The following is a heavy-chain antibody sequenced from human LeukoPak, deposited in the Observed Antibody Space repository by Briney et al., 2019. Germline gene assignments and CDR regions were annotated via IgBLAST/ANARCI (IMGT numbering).Heavy chain of an antibody. Sequence: ASVKVSCKASGYTFTSNYIHWVRQAPGQGLEWMGMIYPRDGSTSYAQKFQGRVTVTRDTSTSTVHMELSGLRSEDTAVYYCARKNEMSSYYYYYGMDVWGQGTTVTVSS. V-gene: IGHV1-46*01. D-gene: IGHD1-1*01. CDR1: GYTFTSNY. CDR2: IYPRDGST. J-gene: IGHJ6*02. CDR3: ARKNEMSSYYYYYGMDV.